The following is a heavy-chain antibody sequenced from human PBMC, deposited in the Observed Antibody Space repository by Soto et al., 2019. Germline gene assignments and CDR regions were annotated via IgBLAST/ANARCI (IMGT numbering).Heavy chain of an antibody. D-gene: IGHD3-10*01. CDR3: ARVSASSMLRGVVIN. V-gene: IGHV4-4*02. J-gene: IGHJ4*02. CDR2: IYHSGNT. Sequence: QVHLQESGPGLVRPSGTLSLTCAFSGGSISSDNWWSWVRQPPGKGLEWIGEIYHSGNTNYNPSLKSRVTISVDKSKNQCSLKVTSVTAADTALYYCARVSASSMLRGVVINWGQGTLVTVSS. CDR1: GGSISSDNW.